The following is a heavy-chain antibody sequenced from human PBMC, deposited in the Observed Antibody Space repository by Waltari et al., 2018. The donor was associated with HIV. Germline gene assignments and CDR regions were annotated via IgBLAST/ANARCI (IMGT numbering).Heavy chain of an antibody. D-gene: IGHD3-22*01. J-gene: IGHJ4*02. CDR3: ARSRGPHSTYYYDSSGYYPFDY. V-gene: IGHV4-38-2*01. CDR2: IYNSGST. Sequence: QVQLQESGPGLVKPSETLSLTCAVSGYSISSGYYWGWIRKPPGKGLEWIGRIYNSGSTYYNPSLKSRGTISVDTSKNQFALKLSSVTAADTAVYYCARSRGPHSTYYYDSSGYYPFDYWGQGTLVTVSS. CDR1: GYSISSGYY.